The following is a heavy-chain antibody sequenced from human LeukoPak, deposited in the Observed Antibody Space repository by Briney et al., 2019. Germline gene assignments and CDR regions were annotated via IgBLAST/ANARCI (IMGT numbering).Heavy chain of an antibody. J-gene: IGHJ5*02. CDR1: AYTFSKYL. D-gene: IGHD3-10*01. CDR2: IDPSGGAA. V-gene: IGHV1-46*01. CDR3: ARDLGLRGVKNWFDP. Sequence: AAVNVSRKASAYTFSKYLIYWVRQAPGRGREWMGVIDPSGGAAGYAQKFEGRVNMTSDTSTSTVYMELSRLKSKDTAIYYCARDLGLRGVKNWFDPWGQGTLVTVSS.